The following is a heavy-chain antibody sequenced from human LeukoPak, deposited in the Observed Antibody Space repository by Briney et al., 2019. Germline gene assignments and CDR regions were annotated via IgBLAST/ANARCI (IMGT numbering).Heavy chain of an antibody. J-gene: IGHJ5*02. CDR1: GVSISSYY. CDR2: IYYSGST. V-gene: IGHV4-59*01. D-gene: IGHD3-10*01. CDR3: ARVTRGRFDP. Sequence: PSETLSLTCTVSGVSISSYYWSWIRQPPGKGLEWIGYIYYSGSTNYNPSLKSRVTISVDTSKNQFSLKLSSVTAADTAVYYCARVTRGRFDPWGQGTLVTVSS.